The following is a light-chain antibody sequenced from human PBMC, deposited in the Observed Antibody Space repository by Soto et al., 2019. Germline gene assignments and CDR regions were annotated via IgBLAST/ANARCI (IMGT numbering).Light chain of an antibody. CDR3: QQTYTGWT. Sequence: EIVLTQSPGTLSLSPGERATLSCRASQSVSSSYLAWYQQKPGQAPRLLIYGASSRATGIPDRFSGSGSGTDFSLTISRLEPEDFAVYYCQQTYTGWTFGQGTRVEIK. V-gene: IGKV3-20*01. CDR1: QSVSSSY. CDR2: GAS. J-gene: IGKJ1*01.